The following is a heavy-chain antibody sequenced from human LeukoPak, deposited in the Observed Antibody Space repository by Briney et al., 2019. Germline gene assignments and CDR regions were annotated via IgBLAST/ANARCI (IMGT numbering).Heavy chain of an antibody. CDR1: GFTFSSYA. D-gene: IGHD3-3*01. CDR2: ISYDGSNK. Sequence: GRSLRLSCAASGFTFSSYAMHWVRQAPGKGLEWVAVISYDGSNKYYADSVKGRFTISRDNSKNTLYLQMNSLRAEDTAVYYCARDFTPLYDFRSGYPPVGFDYWGQGTLVTVSS. CDR3: ARDFTPLYDFRSGYPPVGFDY. J-gene: IGHJ4*02. V-gene: IGHV3-30-3*01.